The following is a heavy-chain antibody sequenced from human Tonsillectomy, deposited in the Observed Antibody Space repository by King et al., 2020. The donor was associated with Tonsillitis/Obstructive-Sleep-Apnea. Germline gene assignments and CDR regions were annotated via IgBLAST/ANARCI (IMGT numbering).Heavy chain of an antibody. J-gene: IGHJ3*02. CDR2: ISGSGGST. CDR1: GFTFSSYA. D-gene: IGHD3-3*01. V-gene: IGHV3-23*04. Sequence: VQLVESGGGLVQPGGSLRLSCAASGFTFSSYAMSWVRQAPGKGLEWVSAISGSGGSTYYADSVKGRFTISRDNSKNTLYLQMNSLRAEDTAVYYCAKDTDFWVGYSAEVAFDIGAKGQWSPSLQ. CDR3: AKDTDFWVGYSAEVAFDI.